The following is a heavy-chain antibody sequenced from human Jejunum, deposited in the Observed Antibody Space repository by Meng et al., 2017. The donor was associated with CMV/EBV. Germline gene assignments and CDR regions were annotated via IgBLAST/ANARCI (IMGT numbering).Heavy chain of an antibody. D-gene: IGHD3-10*02. Sequence: YTFATDYIHWVRQAPGQGLEWMGWINPNSGDTNYAQKFQGRVTMTRDTSISTAYMEMSGLISDDTAIYYCARDPYYVSYYYYGMDVWGQGTTVTVSS. CDR1: YTFATDY. CDR3: ARDPYYVSYYYYGMDV. V-gene: IGHV1-2*02. CDR2: INPNSGDT. J-gene: IGHJ6*02.